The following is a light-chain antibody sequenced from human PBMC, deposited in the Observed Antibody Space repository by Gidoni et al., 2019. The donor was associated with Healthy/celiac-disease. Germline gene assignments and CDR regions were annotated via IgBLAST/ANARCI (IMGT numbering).Light chain of an antibody. CDR2: YVT. CDR3: SSYTSSITRLYV. J-gene: IGLJ1*01. CDR1: SSDVCDHNY. V-gene: IGLV2-14*01. Sequence: QSALTQPAPVSGSPGQSITISCTGTSSDVCDHNYVSWYQPHPGKAPKLMIFYVTNRPSWVSNRFSGSKSGNAASLTISGLQAEDEADYYCSSYTSSITRLYVFGTGTKVAVL.